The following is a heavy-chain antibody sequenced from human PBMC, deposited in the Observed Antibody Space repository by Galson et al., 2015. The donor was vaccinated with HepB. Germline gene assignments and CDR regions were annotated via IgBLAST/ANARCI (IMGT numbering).Heavy chain of an antibody. CDR3: ARDRSLRS. CDR2: ISDDGSNE. CDR1: GFTFSNYA. V-gene: IGHV3-30*04. Sequence: SLRLSCAASGFTFSNYAMHWVRQAPGKGLEWVAVISDDGSNEYWADSVKGRFTISRDNSKNTLYLQMNSLRAEDTAVYYCARDRSLRSWGQGTPVTVSS. J-gene: IGHJ4*02.